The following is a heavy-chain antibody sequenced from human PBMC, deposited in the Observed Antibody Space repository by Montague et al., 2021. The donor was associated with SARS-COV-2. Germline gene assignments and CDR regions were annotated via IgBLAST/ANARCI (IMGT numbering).Heavy chain of an antibody. Sequence: TLSLTCAVSGGSVSSGGYSRFWIREPPGKRLEWIGHIHHSGNTYYNPSLKSRATISGDRPKNQFSLMVTSVSAADTAVYSCASYRDYGDYYWGQGILVTASS. J-gene: IGHJ4*02. D-gene: IGHD4-17*01. CDR1: GGSVSSGGYS. CDR3: ASYRDYGDYY. CDR2: IHHSGNT. V-gene: IGHV4-30-2*01.